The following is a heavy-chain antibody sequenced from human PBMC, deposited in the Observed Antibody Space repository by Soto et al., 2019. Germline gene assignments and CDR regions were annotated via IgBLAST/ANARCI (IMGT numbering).Heavy chain of an antibody. V-gene: IGHV3-30*03. Sequence: PGGSLRLSCAASGFTFSSYGMHWVRQAPGKGLEWVAVISKDGSVKYYAESVKGRFTISRDHSKNTVYLQMNSLRAEDTAVYYCASLGPYASGTYSFRHNRFDPWGQGTLVTVSS. J-gene: IGHJ5*02. D-gene: IGHD3-10*01. CDR3: ASLGPYASGTYSFRHNRFDP. CDR1: GFTFSSYG. CDR2: ISKDGSVK.